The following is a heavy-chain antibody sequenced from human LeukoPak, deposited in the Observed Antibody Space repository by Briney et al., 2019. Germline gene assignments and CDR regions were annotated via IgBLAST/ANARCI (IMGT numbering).Heavy chain of an antibody. CDR1: GDSVSSNSAA. Sequence: SQTLSLTFAISGDSVSSNSAAWNWLRQSPSRGLEWLGRTHYRSKWYNDYAVSVKSRITINPDTSKNQFSLQLNSVTPEDTAVYYCARVTSIVVVPAAMPVRSLHYYYYYGMDVWGQGTTVTVSS. J-gene: IGHJ6*02. CDR3: ARVTSIVVVPAAMPVRSLHYYYYYGMDV. V-gene: IGHV6-1*01. D-gene: IGHD2-2*01. CDR2: THYRSKWYN.